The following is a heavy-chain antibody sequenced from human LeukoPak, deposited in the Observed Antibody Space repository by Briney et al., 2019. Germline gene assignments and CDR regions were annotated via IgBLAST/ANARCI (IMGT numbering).Heavy chain of an antibody. J-gene: IGHJ4*02. CDR2: IKSKTDGGTT. V-gene: IGHV3-15*01. D-gene: IGHD6-13*01. CDR1: GFTFSNAW. Sequence: GGSLRLSCAASGFTFSNAWMSWVRQAPGKGLEWVGRIKSKTDGGTTDYAAPVQGRFTISRDDSKNTLSLQMNSLKTEDTAVYYCTTGASSWYPPFDYWGQGTLVTVSS. CDR3: TTGASSWYPPFDY.